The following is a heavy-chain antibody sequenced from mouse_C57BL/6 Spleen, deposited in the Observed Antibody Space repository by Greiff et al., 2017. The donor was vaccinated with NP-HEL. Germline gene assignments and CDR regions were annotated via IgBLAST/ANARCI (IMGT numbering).Heavy chain of an antibody. CDR2: IHPNSGST. Sequence: VQLQQPGAELVKPGASVKLSCKASGYTFTSYWMHWVKQRPGQGLEWIGMIHPNSGSTNYNEKFKSKATLTVDKSSSTAYMQLSSLTSEDSAVYYCARSEGSGWFAYWGQGTLVTVSA. D-gene: IGHD3-2*02. CDR1: GYTFTSYW. CDR3: ARSEGSGWFAY. V-gene: IGHV1-64*01. J-gene: IGHJ3*01.